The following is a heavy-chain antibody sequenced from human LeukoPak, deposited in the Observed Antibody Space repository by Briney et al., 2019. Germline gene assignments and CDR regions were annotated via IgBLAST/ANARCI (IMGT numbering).Heavy chain of an antibody. CDR1: RYTFTSYY. CDR2: INPSGGST. Sequence: GASVKVSCKASRYTFTSYYMHWVRQAPGQGLEWMGIINPSGGSTSYAQKFQGRVTMTRDMSTSTVYMELSSLRSEDTAVYYCARDQRPDGYTQGPWFDPWGQGTLVTVSS. V-gene: IGHV1-46*01. D-gene: IGHD5-24*01. J-gene: IGHJ5*02. CDR3: ARDQRPDGYTQGPWFDP.